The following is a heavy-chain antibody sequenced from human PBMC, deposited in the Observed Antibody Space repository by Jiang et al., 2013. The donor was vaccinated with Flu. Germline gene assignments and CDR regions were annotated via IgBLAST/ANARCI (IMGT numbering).Heavy chain of an antibody. CDR3: ARYYYGSGTDFDY. V-gene: IGHV4-39*07. Sequence: GPGLVKPSETLSLTCTVSNGSISSRSNYWGWIRQPPGKGLELIGSIYYSGSTYYNPSLKSRVTISVDTSKNQFSLKLSFVTAADTAVYYCARYYYGSGTDFDYWGQGTLVTVSS. D-gene: IGHD3-10*01. CDR1: NGSISSRSNY. J-gene: IGHJ4*03. CDR2: IYYSGST.